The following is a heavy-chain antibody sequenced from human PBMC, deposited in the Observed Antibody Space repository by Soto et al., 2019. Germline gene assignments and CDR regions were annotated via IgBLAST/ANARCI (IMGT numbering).Heavy chain of an antibody. CDR2: IYTSGST. J-gene: IGHJ4*02. CDR3: GRDGRDWYDSSGFLSI. D-gene: IGHD3-22*01. CDR1: GDSISSYD. V-gene: IGHV4-4*07. Sequence: PSATLSLTGTVSGDSISSYDWSWIRQPAGKGLEWIGRIYTSGSTNYNPSLKSRVTRSVDTSKNQFSLKLTSVTAADTAVYYCGRDGRDWYDSSGFLSIWGQGTLVTVSS.